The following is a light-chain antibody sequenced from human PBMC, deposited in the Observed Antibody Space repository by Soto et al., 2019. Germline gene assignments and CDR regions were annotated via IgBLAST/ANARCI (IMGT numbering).Light chain of an antibody. V-gene: IGKV3-15*01. CDR1: QSISSN. CDR3: QQYYNWLSWT. CDR2: GTS. J-gene: IGKJ1*01. Sequence: EIVLTQSPATLSVSPGESATLSCRASQSISSNLAWYQQKPGQAPRLLIYGTSTRATGIPARFSGSGSGTQFTLTISSLQSEDFAVYYCQQYYNWLSWTFGQGTKVEIK.